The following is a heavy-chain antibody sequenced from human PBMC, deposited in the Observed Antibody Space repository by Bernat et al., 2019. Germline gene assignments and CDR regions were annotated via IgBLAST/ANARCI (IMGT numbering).Heavy chain of an antibody. Sequence: QVQLVQSGAEVKKPGSSVKVSCKASGGTFSSYTISWVRQAPGQGLEWMGRIIPILGIANYAQKFQGRVTMTTDTSTSTAYMELRSLRSDDTAVYYCARDALTTVGVYWGQGTLVTVSS. V-gene: IGHV1-69*08. J-gene: IGHJ4*02. CDR1: GGTFSSYT. CDR2: IIPILGIA. D-gene: IGHD4-23*01. CDR3: ARDALTTVGVY.